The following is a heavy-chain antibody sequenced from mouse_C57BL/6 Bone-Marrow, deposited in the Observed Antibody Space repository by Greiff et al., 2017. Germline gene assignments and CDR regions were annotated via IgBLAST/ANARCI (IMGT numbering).Heavy chain of an antibody. D-gene: IGHD1-1*01. J-gene: IGHJ4*01. Sequence: VQLQQSGAELVRPGASVKLSCKASGYTFTDYYINWVKQRPGQGLEWIARIYPGSGNTYYNEKFKGKATLTAEKSSSTAYMQLSSLTSEDSAVYFCARMDYGSSPYAMDYWGQGTSVTVSS. CDR1: GYTFTDYY. CDR3: ARMDYGSSPYAMDY. CDR2: IYPGSGNT. V-gene: IGHV1-76*01.